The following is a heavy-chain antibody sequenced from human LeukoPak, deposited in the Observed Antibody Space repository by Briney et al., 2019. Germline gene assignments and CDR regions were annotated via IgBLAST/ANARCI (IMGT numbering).Heavy chain of an antibody. CDR2: IYYSGST. CDR1: GGSISSSSYY. J-gene: IGHJ6*03. D-gene: IGHD2-21*01. V-gene: IGHV4-39*01. Sequence: PSDTLSLTCAVSGGSISSSSYYWGWIRQPPGKGLEWIGSIYYSGSTYYNPSRQSRVTISADTSKNQFSLELTSVTAAGTAVYYCARHDRAYSLFMDGWGKGTTVTVSS. CDR3: ARHDRAYSLFMDG.